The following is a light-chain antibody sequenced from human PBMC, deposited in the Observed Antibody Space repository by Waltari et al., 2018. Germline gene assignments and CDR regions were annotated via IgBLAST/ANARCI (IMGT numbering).Light chain of an antibody. CDR3: HQSSSSPYT. V-gene: IGKV6-21*01. CDR1: QSIGNK. CDR2: YAS. Sequence: EIVLTQSPDFQSVTPTEKVTITCRASQSIGNKLHWYQQKPDQPPRLLIRYASQSVSGVPSRFSGSGSGTDFTLTINSLEAEDAATYYCHQSSSSPYTFGQGTKLEIK. J-gene: IGKJ2*01.